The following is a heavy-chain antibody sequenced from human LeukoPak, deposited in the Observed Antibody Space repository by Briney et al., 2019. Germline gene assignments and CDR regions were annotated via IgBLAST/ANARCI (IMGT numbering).Heavy chain of an antibody. CDR2: MYSSGFT. V-gene: IGHV4-39*07. J-gene: IGHJ4*02. Sequence: PSETLSLTCTVSGGSISSSSYYWGWIRQPPGKGLEWIGSMYSSGFTYYNPSLKSRVTISVDTSKNQFSLRLSSVTAADTAVYYCARERAAMVRGATDFDYWGQGTLVTVSS. D-gene: IGHD3-10*01. CDR1: GGSISSSSYY. CDR3: ARERAAMVRGATDFDY.